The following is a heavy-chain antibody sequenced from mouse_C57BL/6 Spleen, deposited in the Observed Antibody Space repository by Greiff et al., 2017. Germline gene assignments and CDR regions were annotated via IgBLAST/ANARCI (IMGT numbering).Heavy chain of an antibody. Sequence: VQLQQSGAELARPGASVKMSCKASGYTFTSYTMHWVKQRPGQGLEWIGYINPSSGYTKYNQKFKDKATLTADKSSSTAYMQLSSLTSEDSAVYYCARSHGDSSGRFAYWGQGTLVTVSA. CDR3: ARSHGDSSGRFAY. CDR1: GYTFTSYT. V-gene: IGHV1-4*01. D-gene: IGHD3-2*02. J-gene: IGHJ3*01. CDR2: INPSSGYT.